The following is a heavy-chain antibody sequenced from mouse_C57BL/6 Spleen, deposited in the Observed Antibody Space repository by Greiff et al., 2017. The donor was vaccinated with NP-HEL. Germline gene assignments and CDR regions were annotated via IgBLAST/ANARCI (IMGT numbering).Heavy chain of an antibody. J-gene: IGHJ3*01. CDR2: IYPGDGDT. D-gene: IGHD1-1*01. V-gene: IGHV1-82*01. CDR1: GYAFSSSW. Sequence: QVQLKESGPELVKPGASVKISCKASGYAFSSSWMNWVKQRPGKGLEWIGRIYPGDGDTNYNGKFKGKATLTADKSSSTAYMQLSSLTSEDSAVYFCARSDYGSRFAYWGQGTLVTVSA. CDR3: ARSDYGSRFAY.